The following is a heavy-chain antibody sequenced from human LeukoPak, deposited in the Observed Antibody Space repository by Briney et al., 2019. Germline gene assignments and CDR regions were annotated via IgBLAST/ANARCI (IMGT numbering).Heavy chain of an antibody. CDR3: AKMTLTSKLERPRGLDY. D-gene: IGHD1-1*01. V-gene: IGHV3-23*01. CDR2: ISGSGGST. CDR1: GFTFSTYA. Sequence: GGSLRLSCAASGFTFSTYAMTWVRQAPGQGLEWVSGISGSGGSTYYADSVKGRFTISRDNSQNTLSLQMNSLRAEDTAVYYCAKMTLTSKLERPRGLDYWGQGNLVTVSS. J-gene: IGHJ4*02.